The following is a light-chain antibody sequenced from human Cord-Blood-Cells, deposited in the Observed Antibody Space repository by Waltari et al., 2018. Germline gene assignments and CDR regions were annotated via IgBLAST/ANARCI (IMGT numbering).Light chain of an antibody. CDR2: GAS. CDR1: QSVSSN. CDR3: QQYNNWLT. Sequence: EIVMTQSPATLSVSPGERATLSCRASQSVSSNLAWYQQNPGQAPRLLIYGASTRATGIPARFSGSGSGTEFTLTISSLQSEDFAVYYCQQYNNWLTFGQGTKLEIK. V-gene: IGKV3-15*01. J-gene: IGKJ2*01.